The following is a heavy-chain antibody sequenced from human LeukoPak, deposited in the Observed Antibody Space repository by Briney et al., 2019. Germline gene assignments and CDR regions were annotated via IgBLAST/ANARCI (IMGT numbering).Heavy chain of an antibody. CDR2: INHSGST. V-gene: IGHV4-34*01. Sequence: SETLSLTCAVYGGSFSGYYWSWIRQHPGKGLEWIGEINHSGSTNYNPSLKSRVTITVDTPKNQFSLKLSSVPAADTAVYYCARLVVVPAAMYYCYYGMDVWGKGTTVTVSS. D-gene: IGHD2-2*01. CDR3: ARLVVVPAAMYYCYYGMDV. CDR1: GGSFSGYY. J-gene: IGHJ6*04.